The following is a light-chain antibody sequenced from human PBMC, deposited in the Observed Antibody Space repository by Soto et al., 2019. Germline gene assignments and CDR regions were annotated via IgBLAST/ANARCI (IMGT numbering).Light chain of an antibody. Sequence: IVFTHSPGTLSLSPGERATLSCRASQSVTTQLAWYQQKPGQAPRLIIHGASSRATGVPERITGRGSGTDFTLSISRLEPEDFAVYYCQQYGGSTRTFGQGTKVDI. CDR3: QQYGGSTRT. CDR2: GAS. J-gene: IGKJ1*01. CDR1: QSVTTQ. V-gene: IGKV3-20*01.